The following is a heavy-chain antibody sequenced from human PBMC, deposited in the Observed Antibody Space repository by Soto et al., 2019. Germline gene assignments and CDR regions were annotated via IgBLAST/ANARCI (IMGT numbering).Heavy chain of an antibody. CDR1: GGSISSGGYY. J-gene: IGHJ4*02. CDR3: ARAGYFGSTYFDY. CDR2: IYYSGST. Sequence: SETLSLTCTVSGGSISSGGYYWSWIRQHPGKGLEWVGYIYYSGSTYYNPSLKSRVTISVDTSKNQFSLKLSSVTAAETAVYYCARAGYFGSTYFDYWGQGTLVTAPQ. D-gene: IGHD2-2*01. V-gene: IGHV4-31*03.